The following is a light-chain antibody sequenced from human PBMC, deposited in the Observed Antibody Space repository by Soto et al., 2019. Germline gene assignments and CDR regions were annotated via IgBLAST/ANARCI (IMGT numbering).Light chain of an antibody. Sequence: QSVLTQSPSASASLGASVKLTCTLSSGHSNYAIAWHQQQSEKGPRYLMKLNSDGSHSKWDGSPDRFSGSSSGAERYLTIPSLQSDDEADYYGQTWGAGIVVCGGGTKLTVL. J-gene: IGLJ2*01. CDR2: LNSDGSH. V-gene: IGLV4-69*01. CDR3: QTWGAGIVV. CDR1: SGHSNYA.